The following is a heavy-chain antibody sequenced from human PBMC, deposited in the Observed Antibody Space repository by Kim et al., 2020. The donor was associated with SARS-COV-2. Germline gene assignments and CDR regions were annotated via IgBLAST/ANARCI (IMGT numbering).Heavy chain of an antibody. CDR1: GGSISSYY. Sequence: SETLSLTCTVSGGSISSYYWSWIRQPPGKGLEWIGYIYYSGSTNYNPSLKSRVTISVDTSKNQFSLKLSSVTAADTAVYYCARGGRFDCSGGSCYSPPGTFGVFDPWGQGTLVTVSS. D-gene: IGHD2-15*01. CDR2: IYYSGST. J-gene: IGHJ5*02. CDR3: ARGGRFDCSGGSCYSPPGTFGVFDP. V-gene: IGHV4-59*01.